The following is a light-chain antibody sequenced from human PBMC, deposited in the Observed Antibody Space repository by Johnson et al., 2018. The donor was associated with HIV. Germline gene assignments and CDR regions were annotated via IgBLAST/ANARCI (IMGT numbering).Light chain of an antibody. Sequence: QSVLTQPPSVSAAPGQKVTISCSGSSSNIGNNYVSWYQQLPGTAPKLLIYDNNKRPSGIPDRFSGSKSGTSATLGITGLPTGDEADYYCGIWDSSLSFYVFGTGTKVTVL. J-gene: IGLJ1*01. CDR1: SSNIGNNY. CDR3: GIWDSSLSFYV. V-gene: IGLV1-51*01. CDR2: DNN.